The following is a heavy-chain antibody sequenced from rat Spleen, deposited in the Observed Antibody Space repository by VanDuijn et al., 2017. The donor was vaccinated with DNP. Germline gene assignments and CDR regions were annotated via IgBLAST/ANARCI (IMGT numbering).Heavy chain of an antibody. CDR1: GFTFSDYN. D-gene: IGHD1-12*01. J-gene: IGHJ2*01. CDR3: TTLNYYASLSGYFDY. CDR2: IVHDGSRT. Sequence: EVQLVESGGGLVQPERSLKLSCAASGFTFSDYNMAWVRQAPKKGLEWVATIVHDGSRTYYRDSVKGRFTITRDNATSTLYLQMDSLRSEDTATYYCTTLNYYASLSGYFDYWGQGVMVTVSS. V-gene: IGHV5S10*01.